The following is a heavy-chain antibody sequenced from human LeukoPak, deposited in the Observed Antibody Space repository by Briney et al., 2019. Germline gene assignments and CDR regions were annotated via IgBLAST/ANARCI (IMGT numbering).Heavy chain of an antibody. CDR1: GFNFSSYW. J-gene: IGHJ4*02. Sequence: GGSLRLSCAASGFNFSSYWMSWVRPAPGKGLEWVANIKQDGSEKYYVDSVKGRFTISRDNAKNSLYLQMNSLRAEDTAVYYCARRNWRFDYWGQGTLVTASS. D-gene: IGHD1-1*01. CDR2: IKQDGSEK. V-gene: IGHV3-7*01. CDR3: ARRNWRFDY.